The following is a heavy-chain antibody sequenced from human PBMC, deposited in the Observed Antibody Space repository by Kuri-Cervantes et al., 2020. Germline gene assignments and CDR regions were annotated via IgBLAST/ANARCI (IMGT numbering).Heavy chain of an antibody. CDR3: ARDRAGIAAAGQRRYFDL. J-gene: IGHJ2*01. CDR1: GYTFTGYY. Sequence: SVKVSCKASGYTFTGYYMHWVRQAPGQGLEWMGGIIPIFGTANYAQKFQGRVTITADESTSTAYMELSSLRSEDTAVYYCARDRAGIAAAGQRRYFDLWGRGTLVTVSS. CDR2: IIPIFGTA. V-gene: IGHV1-69*13. D-gene: IGHD6-13*01.